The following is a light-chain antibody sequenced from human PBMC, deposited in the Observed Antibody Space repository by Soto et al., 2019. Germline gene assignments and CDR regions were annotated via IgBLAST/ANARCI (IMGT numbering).Light chain of an antibody. CDR2: LNSDGSH. V-gene: IGLV4-69*01. Sequence: QLVLTQSPSASASLGASVKLTCTPSSGHSSYAIAWHQQQPEKGPRYLMKLNSDGSHNKGDGIPDRFSGSSSGAERYLTISSLQSEDEADYYCQTWGTGIRVFGGGTKLTVL. CDR1: SGHSSYA. J-gene: IGLJ3*02. CDR3: QTWGTGIRV.